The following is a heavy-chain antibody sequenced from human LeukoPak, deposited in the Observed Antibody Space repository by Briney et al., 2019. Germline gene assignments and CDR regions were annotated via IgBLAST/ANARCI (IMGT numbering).Heavy chain of an antibody. Sequence: GGSLRLSCAASGFTFSSYAMSWVRQAPGKGLEWVSYISSSGSTIYYADSVKGRFTISRDNAKNSLYLQMNSLRAEDTAVYYCARVGGGEDNYYYYYMDVWGKGTTVTISS. D-gene: IGHD3-16*01. CDR1: GFTFSSYA. J-gene: IGHJ6*03. V-gene: IGHV3-48*04. CDR2: ISSSGSTI. CDR3: ARVGGGEDNYYYYYMDV.